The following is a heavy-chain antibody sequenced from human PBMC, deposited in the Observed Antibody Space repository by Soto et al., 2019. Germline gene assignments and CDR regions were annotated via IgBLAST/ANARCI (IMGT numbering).Heavy chain of an antibody. D-gene: IGHD3-10*01. J-gene: IGHJ6*02. V-gene: IGHV3-23*01. Sequence: PGGSLRLSCAASGFTFNTYAMNWVRQAPGKGLEWVSVISSSGNGRYYADSVKGRFTISRDNSKNTLYLQMNSLRAEDTAVYYCAKDREVGWFGELLRAGDYYYAMDVRGQGTTVTVSS. CDR2: ISSSGNGR. CDR1: GFTFNTYA. CDR3: AKDREVGWFGELLRAGDYYYAMDV.